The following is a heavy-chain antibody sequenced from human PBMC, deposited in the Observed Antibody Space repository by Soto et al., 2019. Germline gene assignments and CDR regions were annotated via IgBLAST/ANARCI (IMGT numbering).Heavy chain of an antibody. CDR3: ARDYYDSSGYPDY. Sequence: GGSLRLSCAASGFTFSSYAMHWVRQAPGKGLEWVAVISYDGSNKYYADSVKGRFTISRDNSKNTLYLQMDSLRAEDTAVYYCARDYYDSSGYPDYWGQGTLVTVSS. CDR1: GFTFSSYA. J-gene: IGHJ4*02. CDR2: ISYDGSNK. D-gene: IGHD3-22*01. V-gene: IGHV3-30-3*01.